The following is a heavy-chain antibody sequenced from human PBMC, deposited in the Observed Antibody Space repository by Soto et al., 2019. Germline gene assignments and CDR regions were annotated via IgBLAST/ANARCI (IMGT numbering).Heavy chain of an antibody. CDR2: MSYTGST. CDR3: ARLGGYPLGAFYI. V-gene: IGHV4-59*01. D-gene: IGHD5-12*01. J-gene: IGHJ3*02. Sequence: SETRSLTCTGSGGSITRYDWSWIRQPPGKGMEWIGYMSYTGSTNYNPSLKSRVTRLGDTSKTQFSLKLSSVTAADTAVFFCARLGGYPLGAFYICGQGTMVTVSS. CDR1: GGSITRYD.